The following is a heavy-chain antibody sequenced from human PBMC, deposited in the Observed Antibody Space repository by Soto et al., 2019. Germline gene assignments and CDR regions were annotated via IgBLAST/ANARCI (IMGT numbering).Heavy chain of an antibody. D-gene: IGHD2-2*01. V-gene: IGHV4-39*01. CDR2: IYYSGST. J-gene: IGHJ2*01. Sequence: QLQLQESGPGLVKPSETLSLTCTVSGGSISSSSYYWGWIRQPPGKGLEWIGSIYYSGSTYYNPSHKSRVTIYVDTSKNQFSMKLSSVTAADTAVYYCARGGSSTSTGYWYFDLWGRGTLVTVSS. CDR3: ARGGSSTSTGYWYFDL. CDR1: GGSISSSSYY.